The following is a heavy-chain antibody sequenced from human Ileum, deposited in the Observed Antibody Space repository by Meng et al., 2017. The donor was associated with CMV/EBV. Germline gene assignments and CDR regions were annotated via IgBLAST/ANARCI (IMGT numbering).Heavy chain of an antibody. D-gene: IGHD3-10*01. Sequence: GGSLRLSCAAPGFSFSNYAMTWVRQAPGKGLEWVSAIGGIGSPTFYADSVRGRFTISRDNSKNAVDLPMNGLRGDDTAVYYCAKVRSGPGPHDRPLEHWGQGALVTVSS. CDR1: GFSFSNYA. V-gene: IGHV3-23*01. CDR3: AKVRSGPGPHDRPLEH. J-gene: IGHJ4*02. CDR2: IGGIGSPT.